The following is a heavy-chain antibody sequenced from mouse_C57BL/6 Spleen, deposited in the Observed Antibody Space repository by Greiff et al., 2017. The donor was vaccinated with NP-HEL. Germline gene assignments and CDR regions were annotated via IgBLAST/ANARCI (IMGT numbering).Heavy chain of an antibody. CDR1: GYTFTDYY. Sequence: EVQLQQSGPELVKPGASVKISCKASGYTFTDYYMNWVKQSHGKSLEWIGDINPNNGGTSYNQKFKGKATLTVDKSSSTAYMELRSLASEDSAVYYCARGPGGLVDYWGQGTTLTVSS. J-gene: IGHJ2*01. CDR2: INPNNGGT. CDR3: ARGPGGLVDY. D-gene: IGHD3-3*01. V-gene: IGHV1-26*01.